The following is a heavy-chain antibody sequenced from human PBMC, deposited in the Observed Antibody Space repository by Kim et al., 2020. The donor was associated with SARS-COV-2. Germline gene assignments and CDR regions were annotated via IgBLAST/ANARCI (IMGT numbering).Heavy chain of an antibody. V-gene: IGHV1-24*01. CDR2: FDPEDDKT. CDR3: AITLWDSEFWSGARNAFDL. D-gene: IGHD3-3*01. J-gene: IGHJ3*01. CDR1: GYTLTELS. Sequence: ASVKVSCEVSGYTLTELSIYWVRQAPGKGREWVGTFDPEDDKTVSAEKFQGRVTMTEDSSRDTAYLEMSSLRPDDAAVYYCAITLWDSEFWSGARNAFDLWGQGTVVIVSS.